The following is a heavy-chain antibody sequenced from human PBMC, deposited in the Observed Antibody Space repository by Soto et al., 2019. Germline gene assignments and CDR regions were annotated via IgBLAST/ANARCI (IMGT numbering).Heavy chain of an antibody. CDR1: GGSLNSYY. Sequence: PSETLSLTCTVSGGSLNSYYWTWIRQPAGKGLEWIGRILTSGSTNNNPSLKSRVTMSVDTSKNQFSLKLSSVTAADTAVYYCAAYNSTLGTFDIWGQGTMVTVSS. J-gene: IGHJ3*02. CDR2: ILTSGST. CDR3: AAYNSTLGTFDI. D-gene: IGHD6-13*01. V-gene: IGHV4-4*07.